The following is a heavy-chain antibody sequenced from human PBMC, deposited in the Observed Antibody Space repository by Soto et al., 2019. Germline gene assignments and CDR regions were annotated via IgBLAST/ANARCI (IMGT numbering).Heavy chain of an antibody. CDR3: TIVRVADSALDH. Sequence: GGSLRLYCVGSGFIFSNNGMHWVRQTPGKGLEWVAFMSYDGSDTFYADSVRGRFTISRDNSKNTLFLHMSNLRAEDTAMYYCTIVRVADSALDHWGQGTLVTVSS. CDR2: MSYDGSDT. CDR1: GFIFSNNG. V-gene: IGHV3-30*02. J-gene: IGHJ4*02. D-gene: IGHD3-10*02.